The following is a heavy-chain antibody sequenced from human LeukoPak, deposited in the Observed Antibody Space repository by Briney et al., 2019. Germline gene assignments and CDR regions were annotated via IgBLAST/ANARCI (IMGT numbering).Heavy chain of an antibody. Sequence: GGSLRLSCAASGFIFSIYWMHWVRQAPGKGLVWVSRINTDGSTTNYADSVKGRFTISRDNAKNTLYLQMNGLRVEDTAVYYCARGYCSSHGCSAGWFGPWGQGTLISVSS. CDR3: ARGYCSSHGCSAGWFGP. J-gene: IGHJ5*02. CDR2: INTDGSTT. D-gene: IGHD2-2*01. V-gene: IGHV3-74*01. CDR1: GFIFSIYW.